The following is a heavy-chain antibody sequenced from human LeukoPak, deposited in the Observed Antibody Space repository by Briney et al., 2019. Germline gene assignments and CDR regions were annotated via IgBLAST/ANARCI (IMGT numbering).Heavy chain of an antibody. CDR2: IYYSGST. J-gene: IGHJ6*02. CDR1: GGSISGYY. CDR3: ARDFGLRYCGGDCWGYYGMDV. Sequence: SETLSLTCTVSGGSISGYYWTWIRQPPGKGLEWLGYIYYSGSTNYNPSLKSRVTISVDTSKNQFSLKLNSVTAADTAVYYCARDFGLRYCGGDCWGYYGMDVWGQGTTVTVSS. D-gene: IGHD2-21*02. V-gene: IGHV4-59*12.